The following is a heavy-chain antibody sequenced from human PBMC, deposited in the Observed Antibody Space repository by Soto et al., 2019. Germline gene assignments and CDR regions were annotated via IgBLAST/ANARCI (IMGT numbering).Heavy chain of an antibody. D-gene: IGHD6-19*01. CDR2: INPNSGGT. Sequence: ASVKVSCKASGYTFTGYDMHWVRQGPGQGLEWMGWINPNSGGTNYAQKLQGRVTMTTDTSTSTAYMELRSLRSDDTAVYYCASWDSSDWYYFDYWGQGTLVTVSS. CDR3: ASWDSSDWYYFDY. J-gene: IGHJ4*02. V-gene: IGHV1-2*02. CDR1: GYTFTGYD.